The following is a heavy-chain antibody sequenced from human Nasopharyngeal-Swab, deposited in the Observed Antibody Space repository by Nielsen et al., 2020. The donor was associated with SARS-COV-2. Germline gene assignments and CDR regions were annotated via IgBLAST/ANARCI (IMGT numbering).Heavy chain of an antibody. CDR3: ARDGYSYDFSSYYMDV. CDR1: GFTFSDYW. D-gene: IGHD5-18*01. Sequence: GGSLRLSCVVSGFTFSDYWMSWVRQAPGKGLEWVSHINQDGSEKYYVDSMTGRFTISRDNAKNSVYLQINSLRAEDTALYFCARDGYSYDFSSYYMDVWGKGTTVTVSS. V-gene: IGHV3-7*01. CDR2: INQDGSEK. J-gene: IGHJ6*03.